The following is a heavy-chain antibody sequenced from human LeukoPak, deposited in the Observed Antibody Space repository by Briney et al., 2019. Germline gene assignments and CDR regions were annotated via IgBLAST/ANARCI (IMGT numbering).Heavy chain of an antibody. J-gene: IGHJ4*02. CDR3: AKDENYYDSSGYFGCFDY. D-gene: IGHD3-22*01. CDR1: GFTFSSYG. Sequence: HPGGSLRLSCAASGFTFSSYGMHWVRQAPGKGLEWVAFIRYDGSNKYYADSVKGRFTTSRDNSKNTLYLQMNSLRAEDTAVYYCAKDENYYDSSGYFGCFDYWGQGTLVTVSS. CDR2: IRYDGSNK. V-gene: IGHV3-30*02.